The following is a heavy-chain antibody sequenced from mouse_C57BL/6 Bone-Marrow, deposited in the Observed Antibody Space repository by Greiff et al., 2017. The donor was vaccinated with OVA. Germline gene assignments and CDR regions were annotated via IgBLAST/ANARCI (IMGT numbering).Heavy chain of an antibody. CDR1: GYTFTDYN. D-gene: IGHD2-5*01. V-gene: IGHV1-22*01. J-gene: IGHJ1*03. CDR3: AREEGSNFWYFDV. CDR2: INPNNGGT. Sequence: VQLQQSGPELVKPGASVKMSCKASGYTFTDYNMHWVKQSHGKSLEWIGYINPNNGGTSYNQKFKGKATLTVNKSSSTAYMELRSLTAEDSAVYYCAREEGSNFWYFDVWGTGTTVTVSS.